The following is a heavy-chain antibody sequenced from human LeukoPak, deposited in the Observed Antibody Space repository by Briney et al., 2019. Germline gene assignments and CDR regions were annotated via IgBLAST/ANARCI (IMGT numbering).Heavy chain of an antibody. J-gene: IGHJ4*02. V-gene: IGHV5-51*01. CDR2: IYPGDSDT. Sequence: PGDPLKISCKGSGYSFTSYWIGWVRQMPGKGLEWMAIIYPGDSDTRYSPSFQGQVTISADKSISTAYLQWSSLRASDTAMYYCARASRDGYNQNFDHWGQGTLVTVSS. D-gene: IGHD5-24*01. CDR3: ARASRDGYNQNFDH. CDR1: GYSFTSYW.